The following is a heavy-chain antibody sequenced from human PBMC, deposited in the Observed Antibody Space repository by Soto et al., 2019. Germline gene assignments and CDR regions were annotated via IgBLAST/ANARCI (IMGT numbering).Heavy chain of an antibody. J-gene: IGHJ4*02. D-gene: IGHD5-12*01. V-gene: IGHV3-48*01. CDR3: ARVLRGYSGFEDYFDY. Sequence: GGSLRLSCAASGFTFSSYSMNWVRQAPGKGLEWVSYISSSSSTIYYADSVKGRFTIPRDNAKNSLFLQMNSLRAGDTAVYYCARVLRGYSGFEDYFDYWGQGALVTVSS. CDR1: GFTFSSYS. CDR2: ISSSSSTI.